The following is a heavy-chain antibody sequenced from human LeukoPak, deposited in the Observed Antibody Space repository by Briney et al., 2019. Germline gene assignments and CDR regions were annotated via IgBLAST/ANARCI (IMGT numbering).Heavy chain of an antibody. CDR1: GFTFSSYG. CDR2: ISGSGGST. D-gene: IGHD1-26*01. Sequence: PGGSLRLSCAASGFTFSSYGMSWVRQAPGKGLEWVSAISGSGGSTYYADSVKGRFTISRDNSKNTLYLQMNSLRAEDTAVYYCAKDRLGGSYYSAAYYFDYWGQGTLVTVSS. V-gene: IGHV3-23*01. CDR3: AKDRLGGSYYSAAYYFDY. J-gene: IGHJ4*02.